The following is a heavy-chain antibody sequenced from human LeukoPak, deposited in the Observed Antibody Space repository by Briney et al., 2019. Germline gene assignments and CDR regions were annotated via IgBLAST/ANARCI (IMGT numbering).Heavy chain of an antibody. CDR2: ISSSGSTI. CDR3: ARDRSYYYYMDV. CDR1: GFTFSSYE. V-gene: IGHV3-48*03. J-gene: IGHJ6*03. Sequence: PGGSLRLSCAASGFTFSSYEMNWVRQAPGKGLEWVSYISSSGSTIYYADSVKGRFTISRDNAKNSLYLQMNSLRAGDTAVYYCARDRSYYYYMDVWGKGTTVTISS.